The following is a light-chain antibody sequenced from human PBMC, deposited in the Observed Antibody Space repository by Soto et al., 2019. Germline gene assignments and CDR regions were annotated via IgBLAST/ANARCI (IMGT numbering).Light chain of an antibody. V-gene: IGLV2-14*01. CDR1: SSDVGTYNY. J-gene: IGLJ2*01. Sequence: QSVLTQPASVSGSPGQSITISCTGTSSDVGTYNYVSWYQHHPGKAPKLIIYEVSNRPSGVSNRFSGSKSGSTASLTISRVEAGDEAAYYCQVWDTVSLHAIFGGGTKLTVL. CDR2: EVS. CDR3: QVWDTVSLHAI.